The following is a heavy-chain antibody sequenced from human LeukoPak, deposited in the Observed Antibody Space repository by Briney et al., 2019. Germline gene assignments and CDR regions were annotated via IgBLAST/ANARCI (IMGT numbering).Heavy chain of an antibody. Sequence: TSETLSLTCTVSGGSISSSSYCWGWIRQPPGKGLEWIGEINHSGSTNYNPSLKSRVTISVDTSKNQFSLKLSSVTAADTAVYYCARLALLWFGDLSFDYWGQGTLVTVSS. CDR1: GGSISSSSYC. J-gene: IGHJ4*02. V-gene: IGHV4-39*07. D-gene: IGHD3-10*01. CDR2: INHSGST. CDR3: ARLALLWFGDLSFDY.